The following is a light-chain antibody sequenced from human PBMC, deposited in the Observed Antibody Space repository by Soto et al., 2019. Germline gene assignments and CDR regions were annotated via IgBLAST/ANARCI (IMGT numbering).Light chain of an antibody. CDR2: DVN. V-gene: IGLV2-14*03. J-gene: IGLJ1*01. CDR1: SSDVGGYNY. CDR3: SSYTSSSTPEV. Sequence: QSVLTQPASVSGSPGQSITISCTGTSSDVGGYNYVSWYQQHPGKAPKLMIYDVNNRPSGVSNRFSGSKSGNTASLTISGLQAEDEADYYCSSYTSSSTPEVFGTGTKLTVL.